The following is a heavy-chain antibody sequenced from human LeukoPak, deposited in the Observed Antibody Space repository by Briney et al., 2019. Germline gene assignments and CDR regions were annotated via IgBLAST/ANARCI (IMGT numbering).Heavy chain of an antibody. J-gene: IGHJ3*01. CDR3: ARGRASAFDV. Sequence: SQTLSLSCAVSGDSFSTSGVGWNWVRQSPSRGLEWRGRTYYTSKWNTDYAVSVKSRIVVNPDTSKNQFSLQLNSVTSEDTAVYYCARGRASAFDVWGQGTMVTVSS. D-gene: IGHD6-25*01. CDR1: GDSFSTSGVG. CDR2: TYYTSKWNT. V-gene: IGHV6-1*01.